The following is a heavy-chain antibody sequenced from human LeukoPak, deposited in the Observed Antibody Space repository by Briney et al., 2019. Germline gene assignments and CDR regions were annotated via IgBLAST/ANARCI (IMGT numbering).Heavy chain of an antibody. Sequence: GGSLRLSCAASGFTFSSYAMSWVRQAPGKGLEWVSAISGSGGSTYYADSVKGRFTITRDNSKNTLYLQMNSLRAEDTAVYYCAKTYYYDSSGNYFDYRGQGTLVTVSS. V-gene: IGHV3-23*01. CDR3: AKTYYYDSSGNYFDY. J-gene: IGHJ4*02. CDR2: ISGSGGST. D-gene: IGHD3-22*01. CDR1: GFTFSSYA.